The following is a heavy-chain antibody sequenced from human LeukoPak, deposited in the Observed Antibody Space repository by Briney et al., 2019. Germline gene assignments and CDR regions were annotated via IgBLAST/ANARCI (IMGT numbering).Heavy chain of an antibody. CDR1: GFTFSSYA. V-gene: IGHV3-30-3*01. Sequence: GGSLRLSCAASGFTFSSYAMHWVRQAPGKGLEWVAVISYDGSNKYYADSVKGRFTISRDSSKNTLYLQMNSLRAEDTAVYYCARDGGDYGSGGGLDYWGQGTLVTVSS. J-gene: IGHJ4*02. D-gene: IGHD3-10*01. CDR3: ARDGGDYGSGGGLDY. CDR2: ISYDGSNK.